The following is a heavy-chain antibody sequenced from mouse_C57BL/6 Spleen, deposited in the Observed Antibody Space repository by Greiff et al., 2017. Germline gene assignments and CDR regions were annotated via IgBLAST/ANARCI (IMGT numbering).Heavy chain of an antibody. D-gene: IGHD3-2*02. CDR3: ARTPSSAQATRAMDY. CDR2: IDPSDSYT. CDR1: GYTFTSYW. Sequence: QVQLQQPGAELVMPGASVKLSCKASGYTFTSYWMHWVKQRPGQGLEWIGEIDPSDSYTNYNQTVKGKSTLTVDKSSSTAYMQLSSLTSEDSAVYYCARTPSSAQATRAMDYWGQGTSVTVSA. J-gene: IGHJ4*01. V-gene: IGHV1-69*01.